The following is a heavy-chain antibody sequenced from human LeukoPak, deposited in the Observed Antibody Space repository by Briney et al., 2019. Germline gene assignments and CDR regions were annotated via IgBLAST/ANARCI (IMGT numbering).Heavy chain of an antibody. CDR1: GGLICKANYL. Sequence: PSDPLSLPCTLCGGLICKANYLCSSIRQPPAKVLEWIAYFRYSGVAYYNQSLEGAATILVDTSKNQFSLRLTSVTAADTAVYYCAREVVHPTDSDAFDIWGEGRMVTVSS. CDR3: AREVVHPTDSDAFDI. V-gene: IGHV4-30-4*02. D-gene: IGHD2-15*01. J-gene: IGHJ3*02. CDR2: FRYSGVA.